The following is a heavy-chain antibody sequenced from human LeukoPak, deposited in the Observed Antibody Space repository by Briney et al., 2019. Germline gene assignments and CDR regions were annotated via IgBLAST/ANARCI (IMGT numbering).Heavy chain of an antibody. V-gene: IGHV3-21*01. D-gene: IGHD2-2*01. J-gene: IGHJ6*04. CDR2: ISSSSSYI. CDR3: ARYIVVVPAAKYGMDV. CDR1: GFTFSSYS. Sequence: GGSLRLSCAASGFTFSSYSMNWVRQAPGKGLEWVSFISSSSSYIYYADSVKGRFTISRDNAKNSLCLQMNSLRAEDTAVYYCARYIVVVPAAKYGMDVWGKGTTVTVSS.